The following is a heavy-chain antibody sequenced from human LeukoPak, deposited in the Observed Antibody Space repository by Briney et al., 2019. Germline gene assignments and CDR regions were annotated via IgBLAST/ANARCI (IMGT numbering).Heavy chain of an antibody. CDR3: ARDYYDSSGYRSFDY. J-gene: IGHJ4*02. Sequence: PSQTLSLTCNVSGGSIRSDDYHWSWIRQAPGKGLEWIGYIFHSGRTYYNPSLKSRVTISVDTSKNQFSLTLSSVTAADTAVYYCARDYYDSSGYRSFDYWGQGTLVTVSS. CDR2: IFHSGRT. CDR1: GGSIRSDDYH. D-gene: IGHD3-22*01. V-gene: IGHV4-30-4*01.